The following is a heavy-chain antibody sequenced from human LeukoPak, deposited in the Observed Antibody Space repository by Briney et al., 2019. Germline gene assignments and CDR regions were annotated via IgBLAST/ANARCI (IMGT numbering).Heavy chain of an antibody. CDR3: ARAQYYPRVYYYYYMDV. J-gene: IGHJ6*03. Sequence: GGSLRLSCAASGFTFSSYAMHWVRQAPGKGLEYVSAISSNGGSTYYANSVKGRFTISRDNSKNTLYLQMGSLRAEDMAVYYCARAQYYPRVYYYYYMDVWGKGTTVTVSS. CDR2: ISSNGGST. D-gene: IGHD3-10*01. V-gene: IGHV3-64*01. CDR1: GFTFSSYA.